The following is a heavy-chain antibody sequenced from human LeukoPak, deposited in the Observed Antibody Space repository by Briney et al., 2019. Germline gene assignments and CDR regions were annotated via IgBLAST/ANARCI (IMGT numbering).Heavy chain of an antibody. CDR3: ARPSEISDEGIAVAGYAFDI. Sequence: SVKVSCKASGGTFSSCAISWVRQAPGQGLEWMGRIIPILGIANYAQKFQGRVTITADKSTSTAYMELSSLRSEVTAVYYCARPSEISDEGIAVAGYAFDIWGQGTMVTVSS. CDR1: GGTFSSCA. J-gene: IGHJ3*02. CDR2: IIPILGIA. V-gene: IGHV1-69*04. D-gene: IGHD6-19*01.